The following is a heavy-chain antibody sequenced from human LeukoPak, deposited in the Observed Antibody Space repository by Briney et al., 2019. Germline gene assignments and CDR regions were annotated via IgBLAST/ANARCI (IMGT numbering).Heavy chain of an antibody. CDR1: GGSISAYY. CDR3: ARRVSTSSPFSYYGMDV. Sequence: PSDTLSLTCTVSGGSISAYYWSWLRHPPGKGLEWIGHLYDSGNTNYHPSLKSRVIISLETSKQQLSLRLTSVTAADTAVYYCARRVSTSSPFSYYGMDVWGQGTTVTVSS. V-gene: IGHV4-59*08. D-gene: IGHD6-6*01. CDR2: LYDSGNT. J-gene: IGHJ6*02.